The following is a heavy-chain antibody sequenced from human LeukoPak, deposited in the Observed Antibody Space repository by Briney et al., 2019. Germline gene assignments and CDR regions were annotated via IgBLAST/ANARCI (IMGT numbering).Heavy chain of an antibody. Sequence: SQTLSLTCTVSGGSISSGGYYWSWIRQHPVKGLEWIGYIYYSGSTYYNPSLRSRVTISVDTSKNQFSLKLSSVTAADTAVYYCAREIGYGMYVWGQGTTVTVSS. CDR1: GGSISSGGYY. CDR2: IYYSGST. V-gene: IGHV4-31*03. D-gene: IGHD2-21*01. CDR3: AREIGYGMYV. J-gene: IGHJ6*02.